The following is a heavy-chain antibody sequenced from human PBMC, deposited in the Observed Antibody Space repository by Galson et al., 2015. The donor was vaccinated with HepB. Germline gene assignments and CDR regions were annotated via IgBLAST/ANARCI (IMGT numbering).Heavy chain of an antibody. CDR3: ARDLATGGHYYMDV. D-gene: IGHD5-24*01. Sequence: SLRLSCAASGFSLSTYAMHWVRQAPGQGLEWVAVISYDGSNKYYADSVKGRFTISRDNSENTLYLQMNSLRAEDAAVYYCARDLATGGHYYMDVWGKGTTVTVSS. CDR1: GFSLSTYA. V-gene: IGHV3-30-3*01. CDR2: ISYDGSNK. J-gene: IGHJ6*03.